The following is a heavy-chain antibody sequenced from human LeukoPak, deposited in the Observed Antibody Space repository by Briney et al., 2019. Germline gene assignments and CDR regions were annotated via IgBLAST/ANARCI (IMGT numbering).Heavy chain of an antibody. CDR2: ISGSGGST. Sequence: GGTLRLSCAASGFTFSSHGMSWVRQAPGKGLEWVSAISGSGGSTYYADSVKGRFTISRDNAKNTLYLQINNLRAEDTAVYYCARGGRSYYYDSSGYHPHDPIDIWGQGTMVTVSS. V-gene: IGHV3-23*01. CDR3: ARGGRSYYYDSSGYHPHDPIDI. D-gene: IGHD3-22*01. J-gene: IGHJ3*02. CDR1: GFTFSSHG.